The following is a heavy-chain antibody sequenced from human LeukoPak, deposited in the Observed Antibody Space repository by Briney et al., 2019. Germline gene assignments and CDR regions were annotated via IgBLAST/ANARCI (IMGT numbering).Heavy chain of an antibody. Sequence: GGSLRLSCAASGFAFNTYAMSWVRQTPGTGLVWVSHISGSGDDTDYADSVKGRFTTSRDNAKNSLHLQMNSLRAEDTAIYYCARVRGYGSESFDYWGQGTLVTVSS. CDR3: ARVRGYGSESFDY. D-gene: IGHD3-10*01. V-gene: IGHV3-23*01. CDR1: GFAFNTYA. CDR2: ISGSGDDT. J-gene: IGHJ4*02.